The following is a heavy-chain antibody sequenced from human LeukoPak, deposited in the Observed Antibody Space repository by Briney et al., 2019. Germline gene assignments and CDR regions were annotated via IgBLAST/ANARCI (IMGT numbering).Heavy chain of an antibody. CDR3: ARHRRGYSGYAKGYYYYYYMDV. Sequence: PSETLSLTCAVYGGSFSGYYWSWIRQPPGKGLEWIGEINHSGSTNYNPSLKSRVTISVDTSKNQFSLKLSSVTAADTAVYYCARHRRGYSGYAKGYYYYYYMDVWGKGTTVTVSS. D-gene: IGHD5-12*01. J-gene: IGHJ6*03. CDR1: GGSFSGYY. V-gene: IGHV4-34*01. CDR2: INHSGST.